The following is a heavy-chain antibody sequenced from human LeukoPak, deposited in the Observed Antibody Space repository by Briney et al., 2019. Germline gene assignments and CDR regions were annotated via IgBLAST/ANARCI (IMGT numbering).Heavy chain of an antibody. D-gene: IGHD5-12*01. CDR1: GFTVSTYY. V-gene: IGHV3-66*02. Sequence: SGGSLRLSCAASGFTVSTYYMSWVRQAPGKGLEWVAVISSGGTPYYADSVKGRFTISRDSSENTLYLQMHSLRGEDTAVYDCARGGAGYAFDYWGQGTLVTVPS. J-gene: IGHJ4*02. CDR2: ISSGGTP. CDR3: ARGGAGYAFDY.